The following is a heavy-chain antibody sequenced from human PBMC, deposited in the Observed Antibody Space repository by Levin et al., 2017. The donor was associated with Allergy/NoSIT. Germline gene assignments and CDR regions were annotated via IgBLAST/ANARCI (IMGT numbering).Heavy chain of an antibody. V-gene: IGHV3-21*01. Sequence: GESLKISCAASGFTFSSYSMNWVRQAPGKGLEWVSSISSSSSYIYYADSVKGRFTISRDNAKNSLYLQMNSLRAEDTAVYYCARGYYDFWSGQDAEYFQHWGQGTLVTVSS. CDR1: GFTFSSYS. CDR3: ARGYYDFWSGQDAEYFQH. D-gene: IGHD3-3*01. CDR2: ISSSSSYI. J-gene: IGHJ1*01.